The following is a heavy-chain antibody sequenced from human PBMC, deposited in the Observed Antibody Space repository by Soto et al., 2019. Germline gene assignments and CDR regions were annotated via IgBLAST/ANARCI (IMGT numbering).Heavy chain of an antibody. CDR2: ISYDGSNK. V-gene: IGHV3-30*18. J-gene: IGHJ6*03. Sequence: GGSLRLSCAASGFTFSSYGMHWVRQAPGKGLEWVAVISYDGSNKYYADSVKGRFTISRDNSKNTLYLQMNSLRAEDTAVYYCAKTAGAYDILTGYYRYYYYYMDVWGKGTTVTVSS. D-gene: IGHD3-9*01. CDR1: GFTFSSYG. CDR3: AKTAGAYDILTGYYRYYYYYMDV.